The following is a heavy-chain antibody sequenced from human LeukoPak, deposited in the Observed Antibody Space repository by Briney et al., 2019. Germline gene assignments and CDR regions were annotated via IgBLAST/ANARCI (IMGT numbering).Heavy chain of an antibody. V-gene: IGHV1-2*02. D-gene: IGHD3-10*01. CDR3: ARDRITMVRGVGFNWFDP. CDR2: INPNSGGT. J-gene: IGHJ5*02. Sequence: EASVKVSCKASGYTFTGYYMHWVRQAPGQGLEWMGWINPNSGGTNYAQKFQGRVTMTRDTSISTAYMELSRLRSDDTAVYYCARDRITMVRGVGFNWFDPWGQGTLVTVSS. CDR1: GYTFTGYY.